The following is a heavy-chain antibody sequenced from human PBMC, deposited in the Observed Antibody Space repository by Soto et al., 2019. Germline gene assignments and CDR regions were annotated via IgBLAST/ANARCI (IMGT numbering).Heavy chain of an antibody. V-gene: IGHV1-8*01. CDR1: GNTFTSYD. D-gene: IGHD3-10*01. J-gene: IGHJ4*02. CDR3: ARGRASGSYYLLDY. Sequence: ASVKVSCKASGNTFTSYDINWVRQATGHGLEWMGWINPNSGNIGYAQKFQGRVAMTRDTAIRTAYMEVSRLRSDDTAVYYCARGRASGSYYLLDYWGQGALVTVSS. CDR2: INPNSGNI.